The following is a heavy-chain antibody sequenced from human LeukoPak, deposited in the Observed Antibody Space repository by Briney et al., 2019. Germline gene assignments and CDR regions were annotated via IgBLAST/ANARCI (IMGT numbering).Heavy chain of an antibody. V-gene: IGHV3-30*02. CDR1: GFTFSSYG. J-gene: IGHJ4*02. D-gene: IGHD3-3*01. CDR3: TKLRFLEWLEVPPYFDY. Sequence: GGSLRLSCAASGFTFSSYGIHWVRQAPGKGLEWVVFIRYDGGNKFYADSVKGRFTISRDDSKNTLYLQMNSLKTEDTAVYYCTKLRFLEWLEVPPYFDYWGQGTLVTVSS. CDR2: IRYDGGNK.